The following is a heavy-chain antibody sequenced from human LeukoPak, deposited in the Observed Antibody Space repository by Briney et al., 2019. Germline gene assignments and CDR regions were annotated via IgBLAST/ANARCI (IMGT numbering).Heavy chain of an antibody. CDR1: GYTFTGYY. D-gene: IGHD1-26*01. V-gene: IGHV1-2*02. CDR2: INPNSGGT. CDR3: ARDRSTNFDY. J-gene: IGHJ4*02. Sequence: GASVKVSYKASGYTFTGYYMHWVRRAPGQGLEWMGWINPNSGGTNYAQKFQGRVTMTRDTSISTAYMELSRLRSDDTAVYYCARDRSTNFDYWGQGTLVTVSS.